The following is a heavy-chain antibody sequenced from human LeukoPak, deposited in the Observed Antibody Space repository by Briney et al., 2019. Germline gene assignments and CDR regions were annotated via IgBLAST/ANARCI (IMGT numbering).Heavy chain of an antibody. J-gene: IGHJ4*02. V-gene: IGHV3-21*01. CDR2: ISSSSSYI. CDR3: ARGRLGDY. CDR1: GFTFSSYS. Sequence: PGGSLRLSCAASGFTFSSYSMNWVRQAPGKGLEWVSSISSSSSYIYYADSVKGRFTISRDNAKNSLYLQMNSLRADDSTMYYCARGRLGDYWGQGTLVTVSS. D-gene: IGHD3-10*01.